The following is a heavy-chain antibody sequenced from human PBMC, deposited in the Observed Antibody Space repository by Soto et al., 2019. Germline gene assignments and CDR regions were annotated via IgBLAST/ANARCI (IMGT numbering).Heavy chain of an antibody. CDR2: FNPNSGDT. J-gene: IGHJ4*02. V-gene: IGHV1-2*02. CDR3: ERAAQAVLSLDY. CDR1: GYTFTAYS. Sequence: ASVKVSCKASGYTFTAYSMHWVRQAPGQGLEWIGWFNPNSGDTVYAEKFQGRVTLTRDTSISTAYMELSSLRSDATALYYCERAAQAVLSLDYWGQGPLVAVSS.